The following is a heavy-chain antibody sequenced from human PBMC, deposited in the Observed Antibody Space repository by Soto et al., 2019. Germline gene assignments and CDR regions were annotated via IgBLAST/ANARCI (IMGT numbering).Heavy chain of an antibody. J-gene: IGHJ4*02. Sequence: GGSLRLSCAVSGFTFGSYAMSWVRQAPGKGLEWVSSITGGGSTYYADSEKGRFTISRDNSKNTLSLQMNSLRAEDTAVYSCAKDQRVRGVTSFDYWGQGTLVPVSS. CDR1: GFTFGSYA. V-gene: IGHV3-23*01. CDR2: ITGGGST. CDR3: AKDQRVRGVTSFDY. D-gene: IGHD3-10*01.